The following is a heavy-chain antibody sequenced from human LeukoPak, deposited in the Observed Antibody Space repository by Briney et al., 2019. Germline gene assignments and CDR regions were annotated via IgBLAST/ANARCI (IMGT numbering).Heavy chain of an antibody. J-gene: IGHJ4*02. V-gene: IGHV3-21*01. CDR3: ATLMTTVTTSGALRFDY. CDR2: ISSSSSYI. Sequence: GGSLRLSCAASRFTFSSYSMNWVRQAPGKGLEWVSSISSSSSYIYYADSVKGRFTISRDNAKNSLYLQMNSLRAEDTAVYYCATLMTTVTTSGALRFDYWGQGTLVTVSS. D-gene: IGHD4-17*01. CDR1: RFTFSSYS.